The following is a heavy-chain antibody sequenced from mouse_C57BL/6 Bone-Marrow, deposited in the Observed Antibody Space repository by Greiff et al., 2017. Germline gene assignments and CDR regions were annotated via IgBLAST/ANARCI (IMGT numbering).Heavy chain of an antibody. D-gene: IGHD2-5*01. V-gene: IGHV5-4*01. CDR2: ISDGGSYT. Sequence: EVHLVESGGGLVKPGGSLKLSCAASGFTFSSYAMSWVRQTPEKRLEWVATISDGGSYTYYPDNVKGRFTISRDNAKNILYLQMSQLKAEDTAMYYCARDRRAYYSNWNYFDYWGQGTTLTVSS. CDR1: GFTFSSYA. CDR3: ARDRRAYYSNWNYFDY. J-gene: IGHJ2*01.